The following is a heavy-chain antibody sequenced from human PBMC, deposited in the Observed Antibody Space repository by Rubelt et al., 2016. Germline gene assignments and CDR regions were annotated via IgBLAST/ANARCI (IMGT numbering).Heavy chain of an antibody. CDR3: ARGDIAALLQY. V-gene: IGHV4-34*01. J-gene: IGHJ4*02. Sequence: QVQLQQWGAGLLKPSETLSLACGVYSGSLSGYYWNWIRQPPGKGLEWIGEISHRGSTSYNPSLKSRVTFSVDSSKNQFSWKVNSVTAADTAVYYCARGDIAALLQYWGQGTLVTVSS. CDR1: SGSLSGYY. CDR2: ISHRGST. D-gene: IGHD6-6*01.